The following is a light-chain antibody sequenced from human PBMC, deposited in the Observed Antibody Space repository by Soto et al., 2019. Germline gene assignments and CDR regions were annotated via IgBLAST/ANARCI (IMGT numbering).Light chain of an antibody. CDR1: QTISSW. CDR3: QHYNSYSEA. CDR2: KAS. Sequence: DIQRTQSPSTLSGSVGDRVTITCRARQTISSWLAWYQQKPGKAPKLLIYKASTLKSGVPSSFSGSGSGTEFTLTISSLQPDDFATYYCQHYNSYSEAFGQGTKVELK. V-gene: IGKV1-5*03. J-gene: IGKJ1*01.